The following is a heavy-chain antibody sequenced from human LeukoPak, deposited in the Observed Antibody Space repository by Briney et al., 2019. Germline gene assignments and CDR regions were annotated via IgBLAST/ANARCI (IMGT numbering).Heavy chain of an antibody. D-gene: IGHD2-2*01. CDR1: GFTFSDYY. Sequence: GGSLRLSCAASGFTFSDYYMSWIRQAPGKGLEWVSYISSSGSTIYYADSVKGRFTISRDNAKNSLYLQMNSLRAEDTAVYYCAKGTRSVVPAASDSWGQGTLVTVSS. J-gene: IGHJ4*02. CDR2: ISSSGSTI. CDR3: AKGTRSVVPAASDS. V-gene: IGHV3-11*01.